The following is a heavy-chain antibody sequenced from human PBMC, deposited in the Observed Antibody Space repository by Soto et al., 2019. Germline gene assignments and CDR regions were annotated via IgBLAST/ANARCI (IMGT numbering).Heavy chain of an antibody. CDR3: ARVGAYCTNGVCSASVYYGMDV. CDR1: GDSVSSNSAA. CDR2: TYYRSKWYN. Sequence: SQTLSLTCAISGDSVSSNSAAWNWIRQSPSRGLEWLGRTYYRSKWYNDYAVSVKSRITINPDTSKNQFSLQLNSVTPEDTAVYYFARVGAYCTNGVCSASVYYGMDVWGQGTTVTVSS. J-gene: IGHJ6*02. D-gene: IGHD2-8*01. V-gene: IGHV6-1*01.